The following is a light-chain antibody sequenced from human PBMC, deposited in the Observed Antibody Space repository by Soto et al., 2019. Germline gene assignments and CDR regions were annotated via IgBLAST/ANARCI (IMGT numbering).Light chain of an antibody. CDR3: PSSDSSLSDV. CDR1: SSNIGAGYG. Sequence: QSVLTQPPSVSGAPGQRVTISCTGSSSNIGAGYGVHWYQQLPGTAPKLLIYGNSNRPSGVPDRFSGSKSGTSASLAITGLQAEDEADYYCPSSDSSLSDVFGAGTKLTVL. CDR2: GNS. V-gene: IGLV1-40*01. J-gene: IGLJ1*01.